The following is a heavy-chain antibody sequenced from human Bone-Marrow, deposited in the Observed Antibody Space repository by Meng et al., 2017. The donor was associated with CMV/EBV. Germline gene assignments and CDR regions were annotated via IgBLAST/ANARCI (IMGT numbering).Heavy chain of an antibody. D-gene: IGHD1-14*01. V-gene: IGHV3-11*01. J-gene: IGHJ5*02. CDR2: ISGSGGTI. Sequence: GESLKISCAASGFTFSDYYMAWIRQAPGKGLEWVSYISGSGGTIYYAVSVKGRFTISRDNAKNSLDLQMNSLRAEDTAMYYCARAYNVPGWFDPWGQGTLVTVSS. CDR1: GFTFSDYY. CDR3: ARAYNVPGWFDP.